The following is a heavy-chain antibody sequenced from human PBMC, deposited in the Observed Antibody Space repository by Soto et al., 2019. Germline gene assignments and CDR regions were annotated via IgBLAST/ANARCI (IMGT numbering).Heavy chain of an antibody. CDR2: IIPIFGTA. D-gene: IGHD5-18*01. CDR3: ARESLDTAMVTYYYYGMDV. Sequence: ASVKVSCNASGGTFSSYAISWVRQAPGQGLEWMGGIIPIFGTANYAQKFQGRVTITADESTSTAYMELSSLRSEDTAVYYCARESLDTAMVTYYYYGMDVWGQGTTVTVSS. CDR1: GGTFSSYA. J-gene: IGHJ6*02. V-gene: IGHV1-69*13.